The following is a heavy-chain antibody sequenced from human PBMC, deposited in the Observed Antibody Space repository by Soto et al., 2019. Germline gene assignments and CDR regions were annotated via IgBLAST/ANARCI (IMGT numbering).Heavy chain of an antibody. Sequence: SVKVSCKASGGTFSSYAFSWVRQAPGQGLEWMGEIIPIFGTANYAQKFQGRVTITADESTSTAYMELSSLRSEDTAVYYCASCLTSSGIYGMDVWGQGTTVTVSS. CDR1: GGTFSSYA. CDR3: ASCLTSSGIYGMDV. CDR2: IIPIFGTA. V-gene: IGHV1-69*13. J-gene: IGHJ6*02. D-gene: IGHD3-16*01.